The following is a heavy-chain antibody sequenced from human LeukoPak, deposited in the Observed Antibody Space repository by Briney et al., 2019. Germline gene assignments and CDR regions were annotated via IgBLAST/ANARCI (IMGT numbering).Heavy chain of an antibody. D-gene: IGHD1-7*01. CDR1: GFTFSAHY. CDR2: TRNKANSYTT. Sequence: GGSLRLSCAASGFTFSAHYMDWVRQAPGKGLEWVGRTRNKANSYTTEYAASVKGRFTISRDDSKNSLYLQVNSLKTEDTAVYYCARVPGTTFLLSYMDVWGKGTTVTVPS. J-gene: IGHJ6*03. CDR3: ARVPGTTFLLSYMDV. V-gene: IGHV3-72*01.